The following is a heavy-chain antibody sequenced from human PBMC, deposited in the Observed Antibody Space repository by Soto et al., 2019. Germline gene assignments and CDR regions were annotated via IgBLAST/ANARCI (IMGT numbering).Heavy chain of an antibody. Sequence: EVQLLESGGALAQPGGSLRLSCVASGFTFDTYAMSWVRQPPGKGLEWVSSISASGAGTYYADSVKGRFTISRDNSKNTLYLQMHSLRVEDTALFYCAKRKGFGSFDPWGPGTLVTVSS. CDR1: GFTFDTYA. CDR2: ISASGAGT. CDR3: AKRKGFGSFDP. V-gene: IGHV3-23*01. D-gene: IGHD3-10*01. J-gene: IGHJ5*02.